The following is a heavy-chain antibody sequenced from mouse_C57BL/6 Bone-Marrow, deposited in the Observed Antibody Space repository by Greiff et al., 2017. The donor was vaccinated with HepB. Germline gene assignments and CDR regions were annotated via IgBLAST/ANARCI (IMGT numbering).Heavy chain of an antibody. V-gene: IGHV1-75*01. D-gene: IGHD1-1*01. CDR3: AYYYGSSYRDYFDY. J-gene: IGHJ2*01. Sequence: QVQLKESGPELVKPGASVKISCKASGYTFTDYYINWVKQRPGQGLEWIGWIFPGSGSTYYNEKFKGKATLTVDKSSSTAYMLLSSLTSEDSAVYFCAYYYGSSYRDYFDYWGQGTTLTVSS. CDR2: IFPGSGST. CDR1: GYTFTDYY.